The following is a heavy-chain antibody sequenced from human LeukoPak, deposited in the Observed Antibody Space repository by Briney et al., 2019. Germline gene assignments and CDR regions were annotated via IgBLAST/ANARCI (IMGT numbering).Heavy chain of an antibody. J-gene: IGHJ4*02. D-gene: IGHD3-10*01. CDR3: ARVITMVRGVIPIRADY. Sequence: GGSLRLSCAASGFTFEDYGMSWVRQAPGKGLEWVSGINWNGGSATYADSVKGRFTISRDNAKNSLYLQMNSLRAEDTAVYYCARVITMVRGVIPIRADYWGQGTLVTVSS. CDR2: INWNGGSA. V-gene: IGHV3-20*04. CDR1: GFTFEDYG.